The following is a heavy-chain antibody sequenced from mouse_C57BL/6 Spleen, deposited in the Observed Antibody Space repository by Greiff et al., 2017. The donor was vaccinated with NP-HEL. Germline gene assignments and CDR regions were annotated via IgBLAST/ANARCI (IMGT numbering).Heavy chain of an antibody. Sequence: QVQLQQPGAELVMPVASVKLSCKASGYTFTSYWMHWVKQRPGQGLEWIGEIDHSDSYTNYNHKFEGKSALTVDKSSSTAYMQLSSLTSEDSAVYYCARADSFAYWGQGTLVTVSA. V-gene: IGHV1-69*01. CDR1: GYTFTSYW. CDR3: ARADSFAY. D-gene: IGHD2-4*01. J-gene: IGHJ3*01. CDR2: IDHSDSYT.